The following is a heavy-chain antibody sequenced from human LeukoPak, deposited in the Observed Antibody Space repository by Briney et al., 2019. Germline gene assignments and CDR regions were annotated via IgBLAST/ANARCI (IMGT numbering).Heavy chain of an antibody. CDR3: ARGSYSGYAYFDY. CDR1: GGSISSHY. CDR2: IYYSGSP. Sequence: PSETLSLTCTVSGGSISSHYWSWLRQPPGKGLEWIGYIYYSGSPNYNPSLKSRVTISVDTSKNQFSLKLSSVTAADTAVYYCARGSYSGYAYFDYWGQGTLVTVSS. V-gene: IGHV4-59*11. D-gene: IGHD5-12*01. J-gene: IGHJ4*02.